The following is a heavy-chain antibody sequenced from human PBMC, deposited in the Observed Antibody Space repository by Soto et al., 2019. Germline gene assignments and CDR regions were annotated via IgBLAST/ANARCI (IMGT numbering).Heavy chain of an antibody. D-gene: IGHD3-3*01. Sequence: KTSETLSLTCTVSGGSVSSATYHWSWIRQPPGKGQERIGYINYSGHTNYNPSFKSRVTISVDTSKNQFSLKLSSVAAADTAVYYCARGGYDFWSGYRPYYYYGMDVWGQGTTVTVSS. V-gene: IGHV4-61*01. CDR2: INYSGHT. J-gene: IGHJ6*02. CDR3: ARGGYDFWSGYRPYYYYGMDV. CDR1: GGSVSSATYH.